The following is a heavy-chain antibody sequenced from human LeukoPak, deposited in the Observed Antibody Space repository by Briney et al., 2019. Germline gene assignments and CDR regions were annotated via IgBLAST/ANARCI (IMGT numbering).Heavy chain of an antibody. CDR2: IYYSGST. J-gene: IGHJ4*02. CDR3: ATTPLAAAGYFDY. Sequence: PSETLSLTCTVSGGSISSSSYYWGWIRQPPGKGLEWIGSIYYSGSTHYNPSLKSRVTISVDTSKNQFSLKLSSVTAADTAVYYCATTPLAAAGYFDYWGQGTLVTVSS. V-gene: IGHV4-39*01. CDR1: GGSISSSSYY. D-gene: IGHD6-13*01.